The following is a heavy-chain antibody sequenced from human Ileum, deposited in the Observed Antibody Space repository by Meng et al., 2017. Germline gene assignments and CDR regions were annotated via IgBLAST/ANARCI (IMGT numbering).Heavy chain of an antibody. CDR2: INAANGNT. CDR1: GYTFTCYT. J-gene: IGHJ4*02. V-gene: IGHV1-3*01. CDR3: AREINRGSSWFDY. Sequence: VQLVQSGAEVKKPGPSANVSCKASGYTFTCYTMHWVRQAPGQRLEWMGWINAANGNTKYSQKFQGRVTITGDTSASTASMELNSLRSEDTAICFCAREINRGSSWFDYWGQGTLVTVSS. D-gene: IGHD6-13*01.